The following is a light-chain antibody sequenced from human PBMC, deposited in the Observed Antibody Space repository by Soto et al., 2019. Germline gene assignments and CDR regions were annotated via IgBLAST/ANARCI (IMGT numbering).Light chain of an antibody. J-gene: IGKJ2*01. Sequence: EIVMTQSPATLSVSPGERATLSCRASQSVSSNLAWYQQKPGQAPRLLIYGASTRATGIPARFSGSGSGTECTLTISSLQSADFAVYYCQQYNNWPPMYTFGQGTKLEIK. CDR3: QQYNNWPPMYT. CDR2: GAS. V-gene: IGKV3-15*01. CDR1: QSVSSN.